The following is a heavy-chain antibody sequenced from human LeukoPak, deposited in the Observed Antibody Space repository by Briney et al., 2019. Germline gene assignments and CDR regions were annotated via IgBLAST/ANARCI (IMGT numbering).Heavy chain of an antibody. V-gene: IGHV4-34*01. Sequence: SETLSLTCAASGATFSAYYWSWIRQPPGKGLEWIGGVTHGGSTHYNPSLTSRVTISINTSQNQFSLRLSSVPAADTAMYYCARRQRISRMSWGDFWGQGTLVTVSS. CDR1: GATFSAYY. CDR2: VTHGGST. CDR3: ARRQRISRMSWGDF. J-gene: IGHJ4*02. D-gene: IGHD3-16*01.